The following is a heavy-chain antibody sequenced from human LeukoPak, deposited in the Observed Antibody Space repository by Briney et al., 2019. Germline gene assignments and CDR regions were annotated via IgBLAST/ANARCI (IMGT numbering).Heavy chain of an antibody. D-gene: IGHD1-26*01. CDR2: INPSGGST. V-gene: IGHV1-46*01. Sequence: ASVKVSCKASGYTFTSYYMHWVRQAPGQGLEWMGIINPSGGSTSYAQKFQGRVTMTRDTSTSTVYMELSSLRSEDTAVYYCARERGRATLRLWFDPWGQGTLVTVSS. J-gene: IGHJ5*02. CDR1: GYTFTSYY. CDR3: ARERGRATLRLWFDP.